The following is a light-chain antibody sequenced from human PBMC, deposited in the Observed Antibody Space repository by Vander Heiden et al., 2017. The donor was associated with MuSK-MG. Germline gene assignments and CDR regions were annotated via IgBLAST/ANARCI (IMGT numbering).Light chain of an antibody. CDR1: KLGDKY. CDR3: QAWDSSTGV. V-gene: IGLV3-1*01. J-gene: IGLJ3*02. Sequence: SSELTQPPSVSVSPGQTASITCSGDKLGDKYACWYQQKPGQSPVLVIYEDSKRASGIPERFSGSNSGNTATLTISGTQAMDEADYYCQAWDSSTGVFGGGTKLTVL. CDR2: EDS.